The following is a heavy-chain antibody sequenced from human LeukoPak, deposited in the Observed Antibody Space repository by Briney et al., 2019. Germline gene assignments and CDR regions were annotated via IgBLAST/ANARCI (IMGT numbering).Heavy chain of an antibody. D-gene: IGHD2-2*01. V-gene: IGHV3-11*01. CDR2: ISSSGTTI. CDR1: GFTFSDYY. Sequence: PGGSLRLSCAASGFTFSDYYMSWIRQAPGKGLEWVSYISSSGTTIYYAGSVKGRFTISRDNAKNSLYLQMNSLRAEDTAVYYCARVEVRAKKYYFDYWGQGTLVTVSS. CDR3: ARVEVRAKKYYFDY. J-gene: IGHJ4*02.